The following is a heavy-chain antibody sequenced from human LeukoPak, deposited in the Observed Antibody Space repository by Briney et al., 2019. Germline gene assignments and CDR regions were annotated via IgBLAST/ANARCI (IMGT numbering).Heavy chain of an antibody. V-gene: IGHV4-59*01. Sequence: PSETLSLTCTVSGDSISGSYWTCVRQPPGQGLEWIGQIHYSGRADYNPSLKRRITISVDTSKNQMSLTLTSVTAADTAIYYCVKFGVDYDMGVWGQGTTVTVSS. CDR1: GDSISGSY. J-gene: IGHJ6*02. D-gene: IGHD3-16*01. CDR3: VKFGVDYDMGV. CDR2: IHYSGRA.